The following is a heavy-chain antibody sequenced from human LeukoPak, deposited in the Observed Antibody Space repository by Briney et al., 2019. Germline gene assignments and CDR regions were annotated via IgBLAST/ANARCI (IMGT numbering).Heavy chain of an antibody. V-gene: IGHV1-2*02. Sequence: ASVKVSCKASGYTFTTYYMHWVRQAPGQGLEWMGWINPNSGGTKYAQKFQGRVTMTRDTSISTAYMELRSLRSDDTAVYYCARDQYLVPAASDYWGQGTLVTVSS. J-gene: IGHJ4*02. CDR1: GYTFTTYY. CDR2: INPNSGGT. D-gene: IGHD2-2*01. CDR3: ARDQYLVPAASDY.